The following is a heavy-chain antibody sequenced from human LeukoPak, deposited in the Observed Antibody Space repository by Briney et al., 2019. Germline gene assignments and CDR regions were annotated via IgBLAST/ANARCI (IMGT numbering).Heavy chain of an antibody. Sequence: GASVKVSCKASGYTFTSDGISWVRQAPGQGLEWMGWISAYNGNTNYAQKLQGRVTMTTDTSTSTAYMELRSLRSDDTAVYYCARSNSFIVGASVDYWGQGTLVTVSS. CDR3: ARSNSFIVGASVDY. V-gene: IGHV1-18*01. D-gene: IGHD1-26*01. J-gene: IGHJ4*02. CDR2: ISAYNGNT. CDR1: GYTFTSDG.